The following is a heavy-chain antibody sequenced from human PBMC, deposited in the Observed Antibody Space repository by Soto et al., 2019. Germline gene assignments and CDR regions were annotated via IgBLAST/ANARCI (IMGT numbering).Heavy chain of an antibody. CDR2: ISYDGSNK. V-gene: IGHV3-30-3*01. CDR1: GFTFSSYA. Sequence: PGGSLRLSCAASGFTFSSYAMHWVRQAPGKGLEWVAVISYDGSNKYYADSVKGRFTISRDNAKNSLYLQMNSLRAEDTAVYYCARHYGYNSHTPFDYWGQGTLVTVSS. CDR3: ARHYGYNSHTPFDY. D-gene: IGHD5-12*01. J-gene: IGHJ4*02.